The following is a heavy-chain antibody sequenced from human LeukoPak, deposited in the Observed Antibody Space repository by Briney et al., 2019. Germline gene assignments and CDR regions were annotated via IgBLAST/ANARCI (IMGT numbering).Heavy chain of an antibody. CDR2: FDPEDGET. V-gene: IGHV1-24*01. J-gene: IGHJ4*02. CDR1: GYTLTELS. D-gene: IGHD3-22*01. Sequence: GASVKVSCKVSGYTLTELSMHWVRQAPGKGLEWMGGFDPEDGETIYAQTFQGRVTMTEDTSTDTAYMELSSLRSEDTAVYYCATSPPSYYYDSSGYFGWGQGTLVTVSS. CDR3: ATSPPSYYYDSSGYFG.